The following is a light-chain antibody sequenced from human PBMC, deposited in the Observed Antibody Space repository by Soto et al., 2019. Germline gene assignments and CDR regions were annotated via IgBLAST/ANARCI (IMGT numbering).Light chain of an antibody. V-gene: IGKV1-39*01. CDR3: QQSYSTPWT. CDR1: QGIGTY. Sequence: DLHLTQSPSSLSASVGDRVTISCRATQGIGTYLTWYQQKVGKAPNLLIFAASNLQSGAPSRFSASGSGTHFTLTINSLEPEDFATYYCQQSYSTPWTFGQGTKVDIK. J-gene: IGKJ1*01. CDR2: AAS.